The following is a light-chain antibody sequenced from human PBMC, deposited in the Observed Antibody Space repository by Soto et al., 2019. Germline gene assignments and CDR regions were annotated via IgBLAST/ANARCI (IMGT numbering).Light chain of an antibody. J-gene: IGLJ1*01. CDR1: SSNIGTYS. CDR3: AAWDDSLNGCV. CDR2: SDN. V-gene: IGLV1-44*01. Sequence: QSVLTQPPSASGTPGQRVTISCSGSSSNIGTYSVSWYQQFPGTAPRLLIYSDNQRPSGVPDRFSASKSGASASLAISGLQSEDEAGFYCAAWDDSLNGCVFGTGTKVTAL.